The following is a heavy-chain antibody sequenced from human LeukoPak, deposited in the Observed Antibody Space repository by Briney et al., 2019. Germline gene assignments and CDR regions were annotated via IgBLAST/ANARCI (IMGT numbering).Heavy chain of an antibody. D-gene: IGHD1-14*01. CDR2: INPGGGT. V-gene: IGHV4-34*01. CDR3: VTRTD. Sequence: SETLSLTCTVYGGSFSSYYWAWIRQPPGKGLEWIGEINPGGGTNYNPSLKSRVTMSKDTSKNHFSLKLSSVTAADTAVYYCVTRTDWGQGTLVTVSS. CDR1: GGSFSSYY. J-gene: IGHJ4*02.